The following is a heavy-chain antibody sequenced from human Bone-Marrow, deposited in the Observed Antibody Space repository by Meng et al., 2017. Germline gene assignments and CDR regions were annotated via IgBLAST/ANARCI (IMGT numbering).Heavy chain of an antibody. CDR3: ARVNTMIVVAFDY. D-gene: IGHD3-22*01. Sequence: GESLKISCAASGFTFDDYAMHWVRQAPGKGLEWVSYISSSGSTIYYADSVKGRFTISRDNAKNSLYLQMNSLRAEDTAVYYCARVNTMIVVAFDYWGQGTLVTVSS. V-gene: IGHV3-48*03. CDR2: ISSSGSTI. J-gene: IGHJ4*02. CDR1: GFTFDDYA.